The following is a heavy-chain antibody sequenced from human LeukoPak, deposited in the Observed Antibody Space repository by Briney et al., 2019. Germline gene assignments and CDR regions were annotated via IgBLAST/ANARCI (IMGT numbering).Heavy chain of an antibody. Sequence: SETLSLTCSVSGGSISSDSWSWIRQPPGKGLEWIGYIYYSGSTYYNPSLKSRVTISVDTSKNQFSLKLSSVTAADTAVYYCASSIAAAMNWFDPWGQGTLVTVSS. CDR1: GGSISSDS. J-gene: IGHJ5*02. D-gene: IGHD6-13*01. CDR3: ASSIAAAMNWFDP. CDR2: IYYSGST. V-gene: IGHV4-59*06.